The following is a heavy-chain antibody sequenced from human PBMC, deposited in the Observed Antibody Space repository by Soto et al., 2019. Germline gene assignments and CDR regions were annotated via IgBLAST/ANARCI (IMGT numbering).Heavy chain of an antibody. CDR2: IYPGDSDT. CDR1: GYSFTSYW. CDR3: ARGSITMVRGVNNYYYYGMDV. J-gene: IGHJ6*02. V-gene: IGHV5-51*01. D-gene: IGHD3-10*01. Sequence: GESVNISCKGSGYSFTSYWIGWVRQMPGKGLEWMGIIYPGDSDTRYSPSFQGQVTISADKSISTAYLQWSSLKASDTAMYYCARGSITMVRGVNNYYYYGMDVWGQGTTVTVSS.